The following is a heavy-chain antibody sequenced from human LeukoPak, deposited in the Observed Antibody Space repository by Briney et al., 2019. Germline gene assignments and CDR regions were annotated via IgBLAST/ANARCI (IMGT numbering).Heavy chain of an antibody. CDR3: AKDIAAAGTDFGFDY. Sequence: PGGSLRLSCAASGFTFSSYGMHWVRQAPGKGLEWVAFIRYDGSNNYYADSVTGRFTISRDNSKNTLYLQMNSLRAEDTAVYYCAKDIAAAGTDFGFDYWGQGTLVTVSS. V-gene: IGHV3-30*02. D-gene: IGHD6-13*01. CDR2: IRYDGSNN. CDR1: GFTFSSYG. J-gene: IGHJ4*02.